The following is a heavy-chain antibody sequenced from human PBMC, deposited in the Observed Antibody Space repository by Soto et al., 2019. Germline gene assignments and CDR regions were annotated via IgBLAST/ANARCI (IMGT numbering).Heavy chain of an antibody. CDR3: AKSNWFDP. CDR1: EFTFRDYW. Sequence: VGSLRLSCAASEFTFRDYWMNCVRNAPGKGLGWFAGIDSVGSSTSYADSVKGRFTISRDNAKNTLYLQMNSLRAENKAVYYCAKSNWFDPWGQGSLVTVSS. V-gene: IGHV3-74*01. J-gene: IGHJ5*02. CDR2: IDSVGSST.